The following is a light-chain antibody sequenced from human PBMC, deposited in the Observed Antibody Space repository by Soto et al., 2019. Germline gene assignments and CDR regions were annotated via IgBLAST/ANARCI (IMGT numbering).Light chain of an antibody. Sequence: EILLTQSPGTLSLSPGERATLSCRASQGVGSSYLAWYQQQPGQAPRLLIYAASNRATGIPDRFSGSGSGTDFTLTISRLEPEDFAVYYCQPYGSSPLTFGQGTKVEIK. J-gene: IGKJ1*01. CDR2: AAS. CDR3: QPYGSSPLT. V-gene: IGKV3-20*01. CDR1: QGVGSSY.